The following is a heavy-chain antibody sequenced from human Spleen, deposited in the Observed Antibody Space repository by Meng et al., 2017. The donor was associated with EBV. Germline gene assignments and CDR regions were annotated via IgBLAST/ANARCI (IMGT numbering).Heavy chain of an antibody. D-gene: IGHD3-10*01. J-gene: IGHJ4*02. Sequence: QVQLQESGPGLVKPSETLSLNCTVSGGSVSSGSLYWSWLRQPPGKGLEWIGYIYYSGSTNYNPSLKSRVTISVDTSRNQFSLKLSSVTAADTAVYFCARDFDGSGSLDYWGQGTRVTVSS. V-gene: IGHV4-61*01. CDR3: ARDFDGSGSLDY. CDR2: IYYSGST. CDR1: GGSVSSGSLY.